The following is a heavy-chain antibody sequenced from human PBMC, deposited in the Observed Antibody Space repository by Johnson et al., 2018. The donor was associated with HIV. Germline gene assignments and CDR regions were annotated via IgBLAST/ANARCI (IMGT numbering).Heavy chain of an antibody. V-gene: IGHV3-13*01. J-gene: IGHJ3*02. CDR2: IGTAGDT. CDR1: GFTFDDYA. CDR3: ARWSADAFDI. Sequence: DVQVVESGGGLVQPGRSLRLSCAASGFTFDDYAMHWVRQAPGKGLEWVSGIGTAGDTYYPGSVKGRFTISRENAKNSLYLQMNSLRAGDTAVYYCARWSADAFDIWGEGTMVTVSS.